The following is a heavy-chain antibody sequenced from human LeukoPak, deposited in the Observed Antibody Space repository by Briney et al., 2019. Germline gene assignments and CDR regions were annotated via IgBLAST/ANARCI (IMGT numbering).Heavy chain of an antibody. V-gene: IGHV3-7*01. Sequence: PGGSLRLSSAASGFTFSRYYMSWVRQTPGKGLEWLANIKEDGSETYYVDSVKGRFTISRDNAKNSLYLQMSSLRAEDTAVYYCTRDENSAVPTFRFDHRGQETLVTVSS. CDR1: GFTFSRYY. CDR2: IKEDGSET. CDR3: TRDENSAVPTFRFDH. D-gene: IGHD4-17*01. J-gene: IGHJ4*02.